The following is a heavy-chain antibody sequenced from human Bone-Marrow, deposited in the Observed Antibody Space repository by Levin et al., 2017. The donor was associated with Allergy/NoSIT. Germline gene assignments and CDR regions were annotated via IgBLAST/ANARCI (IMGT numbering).Heavy chain of an antibody. CDR3: ARVRISGRYNYGSGNSGDV. CDR2: IIPIMGTA. D-gene: IGHD3-10*01. J-gene: IGHJ6*02. CDR1: GGTFSSYA. V-gene: IGHV1-69*04. Sequence: RASVKVSCKASGGTFSSYAVTWVRQAPGQGLEWMGRIIPIMGTADYAQNFQGRITMTADKSTSTAHMELSSLTSEDTALYYCARVRISGRYNYGSGNSGDVWGQGTTVTVSS.